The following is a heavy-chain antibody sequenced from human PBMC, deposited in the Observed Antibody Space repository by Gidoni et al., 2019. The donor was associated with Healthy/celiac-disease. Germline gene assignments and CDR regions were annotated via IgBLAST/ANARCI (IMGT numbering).Heavy chain of an antibody. CDR1: GFTFSNYG. J-gene: IGHJ4*02. D-gene: IGHD1-26*01. Sequence: QVQLVESGGDVVQPGRSLRLSCAASGFTFSNYGMHWVRQAPGKGLEWVALISYDGSNKYYADSVKGRFTISRDNSKNTLYLQMNSLRADDSAVYYCARDLVGADDFWGQGTLVSVSS. CDR3: ARDLVGADDF. CDR2: ISYDGSNK. V-gene: IGHV3-30*03.